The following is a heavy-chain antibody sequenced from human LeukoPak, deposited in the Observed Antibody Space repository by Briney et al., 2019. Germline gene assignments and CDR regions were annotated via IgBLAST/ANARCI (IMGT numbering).Heavy chain of an antibody. CDR3: ARETTIFGVVIGD. CDR2: IYTSGST. V-gene: IGHV4-4*07. CDR1: GGSINNYY. Sequence: SETLSLTCTVSGGSINNYYWNWIRQPAGKGLEWIGRIYTSGSTNYNPSLKSRVTILVDTSKNQFSLKLSSVTAADTAVYYCARETTIFGVVIGDWGQGTLVTVSS. D-gene: IGHD3-3*01. J-gene: IGHJ4*02.